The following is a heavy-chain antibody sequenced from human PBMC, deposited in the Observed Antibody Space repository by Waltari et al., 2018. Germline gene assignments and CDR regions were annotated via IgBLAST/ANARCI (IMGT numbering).Heavy chain of an antibody. D-gene: IGHD1-1*01. Sequence: QVQLQESGPGLVKPSETLSLTCAVSGYSISSGYYWGWIRQPPGKGLEWIGSIYHSRRTHYNPSLKSRVTISVDTSKNQSSLKLSSVTAADTAVYYCARHTKREPFNYWGQGTLVTVSS. J-gene: IGHJ4*02. V-gene: IGHV4-38-2*01. CDR3: ARHTKREPFNY. CDR2: IYHSRRT. CDR1: GYSISSGYY.